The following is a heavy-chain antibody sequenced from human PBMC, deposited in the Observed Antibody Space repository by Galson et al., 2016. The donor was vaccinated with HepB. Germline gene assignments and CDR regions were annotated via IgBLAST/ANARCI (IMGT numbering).Heavy chain of an antibody. CDR3: ATYLGGIVRASDY. CDR1: GGSVSSSHYY. V-gene: IGHV4-39*01. CDR2: VYYSGST. D-gene: IGHD1-26*01. Sequence: ETLSLTCTVSGGSVSSSHYYCGWIRQPPGKGLEWIGNVYYSGSTYYNPSLKSRVTISVDTSKNQFSLKLTSVTAADTAVYYCATYLGGIVRASDYWGQGTLVTVSS. J-gene: IGHJ4*02.